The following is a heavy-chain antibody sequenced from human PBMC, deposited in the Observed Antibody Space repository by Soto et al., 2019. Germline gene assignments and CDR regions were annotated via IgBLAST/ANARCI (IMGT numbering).Heavy chain of an antibody. Sequence: EVQLVESGGGLVKPGGSLRLSCAASGFTFSNAWMSWVRQAPGKGLEWVGRIKSKTDGGTTDYAAPVKGRFTISRDDSKITLYLQMSSLKTEDTAVYYCTTDLYVLRVVVMVPSEWEYYFDYWGQGTLVTVSS. V-gene: IGHV3-15*01. D-gene: IGHD3-22*01. CDR1: GFTFSNAW. CDR3: TTDLYVLRVVVMVPSEWEYYFDY. CDR2: IKSKTDGGTT. J-gene: IGHJ4*02.